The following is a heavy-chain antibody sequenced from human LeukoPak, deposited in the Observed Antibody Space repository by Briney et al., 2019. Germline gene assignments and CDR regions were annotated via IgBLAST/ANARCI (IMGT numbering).Heavy chain of an antibody. CDR3: ARGRYNFDY. Sequence: SETLSLTCTVSGGSISSYYWSWIRQPPGKGLEWIGYIYYSGSTNYNPSLKSRVTISVDTSKNQFSLKLSSVTAADTAVYYCARGRYNFDYWGQGTLVTVSS. D-gene: IGHD1-1*01. J-gene: IGHJ4*02. CDR2: IYYSGST. V-gene: IGHV4-59*01. CDR1: GGSISSYY.